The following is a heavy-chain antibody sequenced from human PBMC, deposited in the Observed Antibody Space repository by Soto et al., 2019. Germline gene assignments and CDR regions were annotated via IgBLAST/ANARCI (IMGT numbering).Heavy chain of an antibody. CDR3: ARDPKTSGGQHWAFNYFDS. CDR1: EFTFSSYG. CDR2: ISYDGTNK. Sequence: GGSLRLSCAASEFTFSSYGMHWVRQAPGKGPEWVALISYDGTNKFYADSVKGRFTISRDNSKTTLYLQVDRLRPEDAAVYYCARDPKTSGGQHWAFNYFDSWGQGTQVTVSS. J-gene: IGHJ4*02. D-gene: IGHD7-27*01. V-gene: IGHV3-30*19.